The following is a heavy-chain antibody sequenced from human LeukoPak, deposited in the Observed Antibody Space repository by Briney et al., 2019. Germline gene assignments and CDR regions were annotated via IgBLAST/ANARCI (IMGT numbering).Heavy chain of an antibody. CDR2: MNLNSGNK. CDR1: GYTFTSYD. CDR3: ARGLGGYCSSTSCHGPWFDP. D-gene: IGHD2-2*01. V-gene: IGHV1-8*01. J-gene: IGHJ5*02. Sequence: GASVTVSCKASGYTFTSYDINWVRQATGQGLEWMGWMNLNSGNKGYAQKFQGRVTMTRNTSISTAYMELSSLRSEDTAVYYCARGLGGYCSSTSCHGPWFDPWGQGTLVTVSS.